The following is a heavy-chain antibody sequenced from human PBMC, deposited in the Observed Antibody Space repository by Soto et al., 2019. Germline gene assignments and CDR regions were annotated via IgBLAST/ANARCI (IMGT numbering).Heavy chain of an antibody. Sequence: GGSLRLSCAAPGFTFNNYAMNWVRQTPGKGLEWVATISATGGSTYYADSVKGRFTISRDNSKNTLYLQMNGLRVEDTAVYYCAKDRLAGNFDYWGQGTQVTVSS. CDR1: GFTFNNYA. J-gene: IGHJ4*02. CDR3: AKDRLAGNFDY. V-gene: IGHV3-23*01. CDR2: ISATGGST.